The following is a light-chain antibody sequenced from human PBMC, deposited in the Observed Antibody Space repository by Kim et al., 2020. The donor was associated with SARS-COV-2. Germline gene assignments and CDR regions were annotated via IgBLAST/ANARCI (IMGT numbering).Light chain of an antibody. V-gene: IGKV3-15*01. CDR1: ESVSTN. CDR3: HQYHTWPYS. Sequence: MSQSPATLSASPGETVTLSCRATESVSTNLAWYQQRPGQAPTLLIYGASTRATGIPARFTGSGSGSQFTLTIRGLQSEDFAVYHCHQYHTWPYSFGRGTKLDI. CDR2: GAS. J-gene: IGKJ2*03.